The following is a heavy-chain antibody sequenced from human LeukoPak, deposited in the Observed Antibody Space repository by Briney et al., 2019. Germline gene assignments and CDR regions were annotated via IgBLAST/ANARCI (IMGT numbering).Heavy chain of an antibody. CDR3: ARSRYCSGGSCPDY. Sequence: ASVKVSCKASGYTFTSYDINWVRQATGQGLEWMGWMNPNSGNTGYAQKFQGRVTMTRNTSIGTAYMELSSLRSEDTAVFYCARSRYCSGGSCPDYWGQGTLVTVSS. J-gene: IGHJ4*02. CDR1: GYTFTSYD. D-gene: IGHD2-15*01. V-gene: IGHV1-8*01. CDR2: MNPNSGNT.